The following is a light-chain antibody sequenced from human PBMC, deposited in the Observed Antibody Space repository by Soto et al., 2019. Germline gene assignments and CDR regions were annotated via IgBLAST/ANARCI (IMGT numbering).Light chain of an antibody. Sequence: QSVLTQPPSVSGAPGQRVTISCTGSSSNIGAGYDVHWYQQLPGTAPKLLIFNNSQRPSGVPDRFSGSKSGTSASLAISGLQSEDEADYYCASWDDSLNGHWVFGGGTKVTVL. J-gene: IGLJ3*02. CDR3: ASWDDSLNGHWV. CDR2: NNS. V-gene: IGLV1-40*01. CDR1: SSNIGAGYD.